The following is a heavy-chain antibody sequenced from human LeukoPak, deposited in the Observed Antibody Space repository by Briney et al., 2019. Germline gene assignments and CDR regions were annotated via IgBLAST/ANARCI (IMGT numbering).Heavy chain of an antibody. V-gene: IGHV3-30*18. CDR1: GFTFSTYG. CDR3: AKTPRYRAARQSHFDY. Sequence: GGSLRLSCAASGFTFSTYGMHWVHQAPGKGLEWVAVIEYDGSNIHYTDSVKGRFTISRDNSKKTLYLQMNSLRAEDTAVYYCAKTPRYRAARQSHFDYWGQGTLVTVSS. D-gene: IGHD6-6*01. CDR2: IEYDGSNI. J-gene: IGHJ4*02.